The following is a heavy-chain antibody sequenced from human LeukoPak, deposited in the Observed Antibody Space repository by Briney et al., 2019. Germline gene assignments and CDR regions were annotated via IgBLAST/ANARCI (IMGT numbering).Heavy chain of an antibody. CDR3: ARTRDSLVSGSASDAFYI. CDR2: ISSSSSYI. V-gene: IGHV3-21*01. Sequence: GGSLRLSCAASGFTFSSYSMNWVRQAPGKGLEWVSSISSSSSYIYYTDSVKGRFTISRDNARNSLYLQMNSLRAEDTAVYYCARTRDSLVSGSASDAFYIWGQGTMVTVSS. D-gene: IGHD5/OR15-5a*01. J-gene: IGHJ3*02. CDR1: GFTFSSYS.